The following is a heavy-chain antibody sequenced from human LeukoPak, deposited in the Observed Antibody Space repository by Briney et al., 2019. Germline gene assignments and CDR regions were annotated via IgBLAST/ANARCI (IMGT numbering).Heavy chain of an antibody. V-gene: IGHV1-69*01. CDR1: GGTFSSYA. J-gene: IGHJ6*02. Sequence: GSSVKVSCKASGGTFSSYAISWVRQAPGQGLEWMGGIIPIFGTANYAQKFQGRVTITADESTSTAYMELSSLRSEDTAVYYCARDISGLEVTPYYCGMDVWGQGTTVTVSS. D-gene: IGHD3-22*01. CDR2: IIPIFGTA. CDR3: ARDISGLEVTPYYCGMDV.